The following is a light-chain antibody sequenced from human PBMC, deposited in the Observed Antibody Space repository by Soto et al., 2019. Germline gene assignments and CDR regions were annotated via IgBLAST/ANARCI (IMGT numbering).Light chain of an antibody. V-gene: IGKV3-20*01. CDR3: QQYGSSPRT. CDR2: GAS. Sequence: VVTQSPATLSVSPGERATLSCRASQSVNSNLAWYQQKLGQAPRLLIYGASSRATGIPDRFSGSGSGTDFTLTISRLEPEDFAVYYCQQYGSSPRTFGQGTKVDIK. J-gene: IGKJ1*01. CDR1: QSVNSN.